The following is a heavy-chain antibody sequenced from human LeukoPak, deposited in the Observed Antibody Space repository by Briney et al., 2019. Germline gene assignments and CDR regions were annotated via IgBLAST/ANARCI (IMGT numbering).Heavy chain of an antibody. CDR2: ISSSSSYI. D-gene: IGHD5-12*01. CDR1: GFTFSSYS. V-gene: IGHV3-21*01. J-gene: IGHJ6*02. Sequence: GGSLRLSCAASGFTFSSYSMNWVRQAPGKGLEWVSSISSSSSYIYYADSVKGRFTISRDNAKNSLYLQMNSLRAEDTAVHYCAREYSGLMDGMDVWGQGTTVTVSS. CDR3: AREYSGLMDGMDV.